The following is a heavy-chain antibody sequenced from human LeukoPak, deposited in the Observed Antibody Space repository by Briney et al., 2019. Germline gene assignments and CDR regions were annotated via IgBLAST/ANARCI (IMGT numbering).Heavy chain of an antibody. CDR1: GGTFSSYT. CDR3: ARDPRFEVIGWFDP. CDR2: IIPIFGTA. J-gene: IGHJ5*02. Sequence: SVKVSCKASGGTFSSYTISWVRQAPGQGLEWMGRIIPIFGTANYAQKFQGRVTITTDESTSTAYMELSSLRSEDTAVYYCARDPRFEVIGWFDPWGQGTLVTVSS. V-gene: IGHV1-69*05. D-gene: IGHD3-10*01.